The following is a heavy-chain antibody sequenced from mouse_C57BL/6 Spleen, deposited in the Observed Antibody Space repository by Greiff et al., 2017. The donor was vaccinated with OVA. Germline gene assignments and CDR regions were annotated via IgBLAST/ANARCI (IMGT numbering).Heavy chain of an antibody. V-gene: IGHV5-6*01. D-gene: IGHD2-3*01. Sequence: EVQLVESGGDLVKPGGSLKLSCAASGFTFSSYGMSWVRQTPDKRLEWVATISSGGSYTYYPDSVKGRFTISRDNAKNTLYLQMSSLKSEDTAMYYCARLYDGYFTWFAYWGQGTLVTVSA. CDR2: ISSGGSYT. CDR1: GFTFSSYG. J-gene: IGHJ3*01. CDR3: ARLYDGYFTWFAY.